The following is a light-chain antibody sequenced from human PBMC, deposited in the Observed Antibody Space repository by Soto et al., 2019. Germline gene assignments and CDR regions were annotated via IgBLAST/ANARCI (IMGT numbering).Light chain of an antibody. CDR3: QQYDSWPRT. J-gene: IGKJ1*01. Sequence: EIVMTQSPASLSVSPGETATISCRASQRVGVNLAWYQQKPGQAPRLLIYHASTMATGVPARFSGSGSGTDFTLTISSLQSEDIASFYCQQYDSWPRTFGQGTKVEIK. CDR1: QRVGVN. CDR2: HAS. V-gene: IGKV3-15*01.